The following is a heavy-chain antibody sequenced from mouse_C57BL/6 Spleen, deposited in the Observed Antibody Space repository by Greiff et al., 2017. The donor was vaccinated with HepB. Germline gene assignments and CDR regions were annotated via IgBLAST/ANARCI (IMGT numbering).Heavy chain of an antibody. CDR2: ISYDGSN. V-gene: IGHV3-6*01. CDR3: ALTTVVARNAMDY. D-gene: IGHD1-1*01. J-gene: IGHJ4*01. CDR1: GYSITSGYY. Sequence: ESGPGLVKPSQSLSLTCSVTGYSITSGYYWNWIRQFPGNKLEWMGYISYDGSNNYNPSLKNRISITRDTSKNQFFLKLNSVTTEDTATYYCALTTVVARNAMDYWGQGTSVTVSS.